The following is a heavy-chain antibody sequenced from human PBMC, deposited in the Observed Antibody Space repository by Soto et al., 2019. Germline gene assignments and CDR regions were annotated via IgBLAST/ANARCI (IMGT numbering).Heavy chain of an antibody. CDR3: ARCYCSVGSCYTCWHFDL. CDR1: GYSFNDYG. J-gene: IGHJ2*01. V-gene: IGHV1-18*01. Sequence: QVQLEQSGAEVKKPGASVRVSCKASGYSFNDYGMSWVRQAPGQGLEWMGWIGPYEGVTNHAQTFQGRVTMTVDTATTTAVMELRSLRSDDTAIYYCARCYCSVGSCYTCWHFDLWGPGTLVTVTA. D-gene: IGHD2-15*01. CDR2: IGPYEGVT.